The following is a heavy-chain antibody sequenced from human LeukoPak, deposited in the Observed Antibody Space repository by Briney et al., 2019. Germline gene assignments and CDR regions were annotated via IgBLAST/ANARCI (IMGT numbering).Heavy chain of an antibody. CDR1: GFNFGDYA. V-gene: IGHV3-49*04. CDR3: TREGELEMFYDILTGYKIFDY. Sequence: PGGSLRLSCTASGFNFGDYAMSWVRQAPGKGLEWVGFIRSKAYGGTREHAASVKGGFTISRDDSKNIAYLQMSSLKTEDTGVYYCTREGELEMFYDILTGYKIFDYWGQGTLVTVSS. D-gene: IGHD3-9*01. J-gene: IGHJ4*02. CDR2: IRSKAYGGTR.